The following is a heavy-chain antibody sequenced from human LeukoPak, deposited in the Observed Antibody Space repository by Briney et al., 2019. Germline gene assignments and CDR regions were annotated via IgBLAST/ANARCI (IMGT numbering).Heavy chain of an antibody. D-gene: IGHD4-23*01. V-gene: IGHV3-48*03. J-gene: IGHJ6*02. Sequence: PVGSLRLSCAASGCTFSSYEMNWVRQAPGNWLYCDSYISSSGSTIYYADSVKGIFTIFRDNAKNSLYLQMNSLRAEDTAVYYCARVPALVYGLPTVVKGPNYYYYGMDVWGQGTTVTVSS. CDR3: ARVPALVYGLPTVVKGPNYYYYGMDV. CDR2: ISSSGSTI. CDR1: GCTFSSYE.